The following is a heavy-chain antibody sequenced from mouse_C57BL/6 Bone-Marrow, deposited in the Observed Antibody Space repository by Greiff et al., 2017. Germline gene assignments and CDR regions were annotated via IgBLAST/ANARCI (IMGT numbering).Heavy chain of an antibody. V-gene: IGHV14-3*01. D-gene: IGHD1-1*01. CDR1: GFNIKNTY. Sequence: EVQGVESVAELVRPGASVKLSCTASGFNIKNTYMHWVKQRPEQGLEWIGRIDPANGNTKYAPKFQGKATLTADTSSNTAYLQLSSLTSEDTAIYYCAKTPFIYYYGSSYWYFDVWGTGTTVTVSS. J-gene: IGHJ1*03. CDR2: IDPANGNT. CDR3: AKTPFIYYYGSSYWYFDV.